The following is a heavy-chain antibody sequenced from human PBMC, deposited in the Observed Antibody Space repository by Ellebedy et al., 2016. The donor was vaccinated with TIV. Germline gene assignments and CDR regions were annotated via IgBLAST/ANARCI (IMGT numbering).Heavy chain of an antibody. J-gene: IGHJ4*02. CDR1: AFTFSGYH. CDR3: ARVVSAYCGGDCYHFDY. Sequence: PGGSLRLSCAASAFTFSGYHMNWVRQAPGKGLEWVSSISGSSSYIYYADSVKGRFTISRDNAKNSLYRQMNSLRAEDTAIYYCARVVSAYCGGDCYHFDYWGQGTLVTVSS. D-gene: IGHD2-21*02. V-gene: IGHV3-21*01. CDR2: ISGSSSYI.